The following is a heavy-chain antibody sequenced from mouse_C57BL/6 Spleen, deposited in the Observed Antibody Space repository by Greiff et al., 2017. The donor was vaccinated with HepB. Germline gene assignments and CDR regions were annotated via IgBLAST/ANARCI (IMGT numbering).Heavy chain of an antibody. CDR2: INPSSGYT. Sequence: QVQLQQSGAELAKPGASVKLSCKASGYTFTSYWMHWVKQRPGQGLEWIGYINPSSGYTKYNQKFKDKATLTADKSSSTAYMQLSSLTCEDSAVYYCTRGYYGSIDFDYWGKGTTLTVSS. V-gene: IGHV1-7*01. D-gene: IGHD1-1*01. J-gene: IGHJ2*01. CDR1: GYTFTSYW. CDR3: TRGYYGSIDFDY.